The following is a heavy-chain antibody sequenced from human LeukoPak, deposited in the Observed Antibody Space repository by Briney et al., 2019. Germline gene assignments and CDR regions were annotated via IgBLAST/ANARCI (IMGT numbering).Heavy chain of an antibody. Sequence: SETLSLTCTVSGGSINSGNHYWAWIRQPPGKGLEWIANIFYTGNTYYNPSLKSRVTISIDTSKNQFSLKLSSVTAADTAVYYCARDYQGGYGDKTVDYWGQGTLVTVSS. CDR1: GGSINSGNHY. CDR2: IFYTGNT. D-gene: IGHD5-18*01. V-gene: IGHV4-39*07. CDR3: ARDYQGGYGDKTVDY. J-gene: IGHJ4*02.